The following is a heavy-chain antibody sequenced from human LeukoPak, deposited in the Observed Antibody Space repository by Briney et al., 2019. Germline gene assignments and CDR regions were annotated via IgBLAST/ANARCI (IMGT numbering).Heavy chain of an antibody. CDR3: AKEDDAIDAFDI. CDR2: IYSGGTT. V-gene: IGHV3-53*01. Sequence: GGSLRLSCAASGFTVSSNYMSWVRQAPGKGLEWVSLIYSGGTTYYADPVKGRFTISRYNSKNTPYLQMNSLRAEDTAVYYCAKEDDAIDAFDIWGQGTMVTVSS. CDR1: GFTVSSNY. J-gene: IGHJ3*02. D-gene: IGHD1-1*01.